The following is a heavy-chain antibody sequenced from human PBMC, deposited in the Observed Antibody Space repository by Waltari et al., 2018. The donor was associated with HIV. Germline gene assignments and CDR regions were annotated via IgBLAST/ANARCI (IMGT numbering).Heavy chain of an antibody. CDR1: VIAFAFFT. D-gene: IGHD1-1*01. V-gene: IGHV3-21*02. CDR2: ISRGSSFS. Sequence: ELVDSGGGLFKPGQSLRLSCNASVIAFAFFTMTWVRQAPGRGLEWVASISRGSSFSYYSDSFKGRISISRDNAKKSLFLQMNSLTADDTGLYFCVGDRTSLTTGDFDSWGQGVPVIVSS. J-gene: IGHJ4*02. CDR3: VGDRTSLTTGDFDS.